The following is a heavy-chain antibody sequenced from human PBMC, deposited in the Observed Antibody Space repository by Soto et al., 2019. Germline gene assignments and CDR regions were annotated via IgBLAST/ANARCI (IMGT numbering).Heavy chain of an antibody. V-gene: IGHV1-69*01. CDR1: GGTFSSYA. D-gene: IGHD3-3*01. J-gene: IGHJ5*02. CDR2: IIPIFGTA. CDR3: ARADTSFGVVISSGWFDP. Sequence: QVQLVQSGAEVKKPGSSVKVSCNASGGTFSSYAISWVRQAPGQGLEWMGGIIPIFGTANYAQKFQGRVTITADESTSTAYMELSSLRSEDTAVYYCARADTSFGVVISSGWFDPWGQGTLVTVSS.